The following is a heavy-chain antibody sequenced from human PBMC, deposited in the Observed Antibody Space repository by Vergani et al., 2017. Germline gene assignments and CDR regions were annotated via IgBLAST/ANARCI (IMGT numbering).Heavy chain of an antibody. V-gene: IGHV4-34*01. CDR1: GGSFSGYY. D-gene: IGHD5-24*01. CDR2: NNHSGST. J-gene: IGHJ6*03. CDR3: AGGRGVRGGYAASCCYYYMDV. Sequence: QVQLQQWGAGLLKPSETLSLTCAVYGGSFSGYYWSWIRQPPGKGLEWIGENNHSGSTNYNPSLKSRVTISVDTSKNQFSLKLSSVTAGDTAVEYCAGGRGVRGGYAASCCYYYMDVWGKGTTVTVSS.